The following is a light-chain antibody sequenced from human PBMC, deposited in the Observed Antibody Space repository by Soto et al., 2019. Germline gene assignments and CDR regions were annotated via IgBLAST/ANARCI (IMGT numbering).Light chain of an antibody. J-gene: IGLJ3*02. CDR3: AAWDDSLTCPV. V-gene: IGLV1-44*01. Sequence: QSVLTQPPSASGTPGQRVTISCSGGSSNIGRNTVNWYQQFPGTAPKLLIYSNNQRPSGVPDRFSASKSGTSASLAISGLQSEDEGDYYCAAWDDSLTCPVFGGGTKLTVL. CDR2: SNN. CDR1: SSNIGRNT.